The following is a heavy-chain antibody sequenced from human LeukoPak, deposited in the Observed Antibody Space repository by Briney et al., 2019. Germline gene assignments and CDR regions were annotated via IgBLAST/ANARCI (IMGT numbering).Heavy chain of an antibody. J-gene: IGHJ1*01. V-gene: IGHV1-69*13. CDR1: GGTFSSYA. CDR2: IIPIFGTA. CDR3: AGTYCSSTSCYSLQYFQH. D-gene: IGHD2-2*01. Sequence: SVKVSCKASGGTFSSYAISWVRQVPGQGLEWMGGIIPIFGTANYAQKFQGRVTITADESTSTAYMELSSLRSEDTAVYYCAGTYCSSTSCYSLQYFQHWGQGTLVTVSS.